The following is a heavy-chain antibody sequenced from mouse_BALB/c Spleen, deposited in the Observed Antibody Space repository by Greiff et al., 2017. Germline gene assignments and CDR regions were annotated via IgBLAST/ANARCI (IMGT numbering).Heavy chain of an antibody. D-gene: IGHD1-1*01. Sequence: EVQVVESGGGLVKPGGSLKLSCAASGFTFSSYAMSWVRQSPEKRLEWVAEISSGGSYTYYPDTVTGRFTISRDNAKNTLYLEMSSLRSEDTAMYYCAPGYGSSPAWFAYWGQGTLVTVSA. CDR3: APGYGSSPAWFAY. CDR2: ISSGGSYT. V-gene: IGHV5-9-4*01. J-gene: IGHJ3*01. CDR1: GFTFSSYA.